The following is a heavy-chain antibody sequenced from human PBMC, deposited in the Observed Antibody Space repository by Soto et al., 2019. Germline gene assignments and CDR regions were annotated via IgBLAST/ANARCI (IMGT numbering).Heavy chain of an antibody. D-gene: IGHD3-3*01. V-gene: IGHV4-59*13. CDR3: AVWSALTQYYFDS. Sequence: ETLSLTCAVSGASFSGTYWSWIRQAPGKGLEWIGYAYHSGTTVYNPSLKSRVSISVDTSKKRVSLRLNSVTAADTAVYYCAVWSALTQYYFDSWGHGTLVTVSS. CDR2: AYHSGTT. J-gene: IGHJ4*01. CDR1: GASFSGTY.